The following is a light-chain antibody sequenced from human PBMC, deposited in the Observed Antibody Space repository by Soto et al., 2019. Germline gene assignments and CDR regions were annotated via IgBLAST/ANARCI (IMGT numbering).Light chain of an antibody. Sequence: QSARTQPASVSGSPGQSITISCTGISSDVGSYNLVSWYQQHPGKAPKVMIYEGSKRPSGVSNRFSGSRPGNTASLTISGLQAEDEAHYYCSSYAGSSTHVVFGGGTKLTVL. CDR1: SSDVGSYNL. V-gene: IGLV2-23*01. J-gene: IGLJ2*01. CDR3: SSYAGSSTHVV. CDR2: EGS.